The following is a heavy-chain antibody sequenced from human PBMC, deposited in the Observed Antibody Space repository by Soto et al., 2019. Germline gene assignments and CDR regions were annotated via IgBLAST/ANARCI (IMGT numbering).Heavy chain of an antibody. D-gene: IGHD3-16*01. CDR2: IKSRGDNT. V-gene: IGHV3-23*01. CDR3: GNGLENHYNYDY. CDR1: GFTFSNHV. J-gene: IGHJ4*02. Sequence: EVQLLESGGGLVQPGWSLRLSCAASGFTFSNHVMSWVRQAPGQGPEWVSSIKSRGDNTYYAGSVRGRFPIPRDNSKRTLYLQMNSLRAEDTAVYYCGNGLENHYNYDYWGQGTLVTVSS.